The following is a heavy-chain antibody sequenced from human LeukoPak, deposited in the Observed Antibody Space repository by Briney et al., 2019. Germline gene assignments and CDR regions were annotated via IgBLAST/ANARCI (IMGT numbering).Heavy chain of an antibody. Sequence: SETLSLTCAVYGGSFSGYYWSWIRQPPGKGLEWIGEINHSGSTNYNPSLKSRVTISVDTSKNQFSLKLSSVTAADTAVYYCARGSGIMARYGMDVWGQGTTVTVSS. CDR2: INHSGST. CDR1: GGSFSGYY. CDR3: ARGSGIMARYGMDV. J-gene: IGHJ6*02. D-gene: IGHD6-13*01. V-gene: IGHV4-34*01.